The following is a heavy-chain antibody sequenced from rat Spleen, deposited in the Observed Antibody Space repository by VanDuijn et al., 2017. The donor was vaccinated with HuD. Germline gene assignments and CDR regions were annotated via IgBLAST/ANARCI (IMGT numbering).Heavy chain of an antibody. V-gene: IGHV5S13*01. D-gene: IGHD4-3*01. CDR2: ISPSGGGT. Sequence: EVQLVESGGGLVQPGRSLTLSCAASGFTFRNYDMAWVRQAPTKGLEWVASISPSGGGTYYRESVKGRFIVSRDNAKTTQYLQMDSLKAEDTATYYCVRQDTSGYSNWFAYWGQGALVTVSS. CDR1: GFTFRNYD. J-gene: IGHJ3*01. CDR3: VRQDTSGYSNWFAY.